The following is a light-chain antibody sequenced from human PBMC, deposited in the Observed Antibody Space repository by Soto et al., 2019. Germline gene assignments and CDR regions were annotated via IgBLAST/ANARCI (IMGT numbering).Light chain of an antibody. CDR3: QQANSFLPLT. CDR2: AAS. J-gene: IGKJ4*01. V-gene: IGKV1-12*01. CDR1: QDISSW. Sequence: DIQMTQSPSSLSASVGDRVTITCQASQDISSWLAWYQQKPGKAPKLLIYAASSLQSGVPSRFSGSGSGTDFTLTISSLQPEDFATYYCQQANSFLPLTFGGGTKVEIK.